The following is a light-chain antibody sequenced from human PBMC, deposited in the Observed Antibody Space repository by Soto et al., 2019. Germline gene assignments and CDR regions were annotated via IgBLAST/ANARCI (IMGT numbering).Light chain of an antibody. V-gene: IGKV3-20*01. CDR3: QQYGTSPRT. Sequence: EIVLTQSPGTLSLSPGEGATLSCRASQSVSNNYLAWYQQKPDQAPRLLIYGASSRATGIPDRFSGSGSGTDFILTISRLEPEDFAVYYCQQYGTSPRTFGQGTKVEIK. CDR1: QSVSNNY. J-gene: IGKJ1*01. CDR2: GAS.